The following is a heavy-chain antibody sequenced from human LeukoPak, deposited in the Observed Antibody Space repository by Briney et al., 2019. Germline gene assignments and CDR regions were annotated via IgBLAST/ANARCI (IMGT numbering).Heavy chain of an antibody. J-gene: IGHJ6*02. CDR2: IYYSGST. CDR3: ARHEGVAGGRDYYYYGLDV. V-gene: IGHV4-59*08. CDR1: GGSISRYY. Sequence: SETLSLTCTVSGGSISRYYWSWIRQPPGKGLEWIGYIYYSGSTNYNPSLTSRVTISVDTSRNQFSLKLNSVTAADTAVYYCARHEGVAGGRDYYYYGLDVWGQGTTVTVSS. D-gene: IGHD6-19*01.